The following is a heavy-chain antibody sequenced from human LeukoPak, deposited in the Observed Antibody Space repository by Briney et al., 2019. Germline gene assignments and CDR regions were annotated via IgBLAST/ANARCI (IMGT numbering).Heavy chain of an antibody. CDR2: INPNSGGT. Sequence: GASVKVSCKVSGETFTGYYMHWVRQAPGQGLEWMGWINPNSGGTNYAQKFQGRVTMTRDTSISTAYMELSRLRSDGTAVYYCARGRSYGSWSQPLDYWGQGTLVTVSS. J-gene: IGHJ4*02. CDR3: ARGRSYGSWSQPLDY. V-gene: IGHV1-2*02. CDR1: GETFTGYY. D-gene: IGHD6-13*01.